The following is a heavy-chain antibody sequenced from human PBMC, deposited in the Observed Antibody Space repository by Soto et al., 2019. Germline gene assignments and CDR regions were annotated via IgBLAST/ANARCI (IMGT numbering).Heavy chain of an antibody. CDR2: IYYSGST. D-gene: IGHD6-19*01. J-gene: IGHJ6*02. CDR1: GGSVSSGSYY. CDR3: ARGIEGWYQGRYYYGMDG. V-gene: IGHV4-61*01. Sequence: QVQLQESGPGLVKPSETLSLTCTVSGGSVSSGSYYWSWIRQRPGKGLEWIGYIYYSGSTNYNPSLNSRVTISVDTSKNQFSLKLCSVTAADTAVYYCARGIEGWYQGRYYYGMDGWGQGTTVTVSS.